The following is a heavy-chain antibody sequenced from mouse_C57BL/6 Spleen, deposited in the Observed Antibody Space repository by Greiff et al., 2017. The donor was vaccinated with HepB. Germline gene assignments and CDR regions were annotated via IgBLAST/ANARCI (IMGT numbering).Heavy chain of an antibody. J-gene: IGHJ3*01. CDR1: GYTFTDYY. D-gene: IGHD2-3*01. CDR3: AKEWLLPFAY. Sequence: VQLQQSGPELVKPGASVKISCKASGYTFTDYYMNWVKQSHGKSLEWIGDINPNNGGTSYNQKFKGKATLTVDKSSSTAYMELRSLTSEDSAVYYCAKEWLLPFAYWGQGTLVTVSA. V-gene: IGHV1-26*01. CDR2: INPNNGGT.